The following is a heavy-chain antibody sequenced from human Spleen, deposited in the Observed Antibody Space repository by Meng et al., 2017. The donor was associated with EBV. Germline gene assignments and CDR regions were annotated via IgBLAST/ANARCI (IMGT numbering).Heavy chain of an antibody. CDR3: AGQGWNYGPNWLDP. J-gene: IGHJ5*02. CDR2: IYYSGTT. Sequence: RRQWPGPGPVRPSRALSPTCTVSGGSIGSSTDYGAWIRQPPGKGLEWIGSIYYSGTTYYNPSLESRVTISVDTSKNQFSLKLTSVTAADTAVYYCAGQGWNYGPNWLDPWGQGTLVTVSS. V-gene: IGHV4-39*01. CDR1: GGSIGSSTDY. D-gene: IGHD1-7*01.